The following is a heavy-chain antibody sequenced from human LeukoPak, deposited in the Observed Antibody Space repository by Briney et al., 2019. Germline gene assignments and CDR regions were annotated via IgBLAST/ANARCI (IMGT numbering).Heavy chain of an antibody. D-gene: IGHD3-22*01. V-gene: IGHV3-23*01. J-gene: IGHJ3*02. CDR2: ISGSGGST. CDR1: GFTFSSYA. CDR3: AKTPYYYDSSGSKDAFDI. Sequence: GGSLRLSCAASGFTFSSYAMSWVRRAPGKGLEWVSAISGSGGSTYYADSVKGRFTISRDNSKNALYLQMNSLRAEDTAVYYCAKTPYYYDSSGSKDAFDIWGQGTMVTVSS.